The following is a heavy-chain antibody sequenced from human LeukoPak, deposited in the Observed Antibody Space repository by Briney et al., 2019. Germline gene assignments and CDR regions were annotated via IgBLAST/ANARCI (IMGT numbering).Heavy chain of an antibody. CDR3: ARDGFSSSGWAPGDY. CDR2: IYYSGST. Sequence: PSETLSLTCTVSGGSISNYYWSWLRQPPGKGLEWIGYIYYSGSTNCNPSLKSRVTISVDTSKNQFSLKLSSVTAADTAVYYCARDGFSSSGWAPGDYWGQGTLVTVSS. J-gene: IGHJ4*02. V-gene: IGHV4-59*01. D-gene: IGHD6-19*01. CDR1: GGSISNYY.